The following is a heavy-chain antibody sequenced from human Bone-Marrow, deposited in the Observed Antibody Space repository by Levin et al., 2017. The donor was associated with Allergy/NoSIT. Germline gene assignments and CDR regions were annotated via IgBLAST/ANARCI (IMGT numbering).Heavy chain of an antibody. CDR1: GYTFTTYN. Sequence: ASVKVSCKASGYTFTTYNLNWVRQAPGQGLEWLGWMNPETGDTGFAQNFQDRVTLTSNTSINTAYMELTALTSEDTAVYYCARLKHVTSLRYWGQGTLVTVSS. D-gene: IGHD2-15*01. J-gene: IGHJ4*02. CDR3: ARLKHVTSLRY. V-gene: IGHV1-8*01. CDR2: MNPETGDT.